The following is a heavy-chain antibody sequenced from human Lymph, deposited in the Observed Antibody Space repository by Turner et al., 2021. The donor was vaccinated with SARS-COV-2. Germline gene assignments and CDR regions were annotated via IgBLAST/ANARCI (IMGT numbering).Heavy chain of an antibody. D-gene: IGHD3-22*01. CDR1: GFTLRMYE. CDR2: ISSSGSTI. V-gene: IGHV3-48*03. CDR3: ARDQYYDSSGYYFFRASYFDL. J-gene: IGHJ2*01. Sequence: EVQLVESGGGLVQPGGSLILPCGAPGFTLRMYEMNWVRQAPGKGLEWVSYISSSGSTIYYADSVKGRFTISRDNAKNSLYLQMNSLRAEDTAVYYCARDQYYDSSGYYFFRASYFDLWGRGTLVTVSS.